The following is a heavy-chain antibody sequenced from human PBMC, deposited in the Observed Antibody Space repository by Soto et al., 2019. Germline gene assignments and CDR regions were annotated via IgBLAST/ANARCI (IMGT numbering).Heavy chain of an antibody. J-gene: IGHJ6*02. V-gene: IGHV4-4*07. CDR2: IYTSGST. D-gene: IGHD5-18*01. Sequence: SETLSLTCTVSGGSISSYYWSWIRQPAGKGLEWIGRIYTSGSTNYNPSLKSRVTMSVDTSKNQFSLKLSSVTAADTAVYSCARDIRGYSYGQSYDEMVVWGQGTSVTVSS. CDR1: GGSISSYY. CDR3: ARDIRGYSYGQSYDEMVV.